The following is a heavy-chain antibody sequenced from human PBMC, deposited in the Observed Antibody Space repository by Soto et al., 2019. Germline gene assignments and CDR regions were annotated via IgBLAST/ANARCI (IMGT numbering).Heavy chain of an antibody. J-gene: IGHJ3*02. CDR1: GFTFSSYG. Sequence: SLRLSCAASGFTFSSYGMHWVRQAPGKGLEWVAVIWYDGSNKYYADSVKGRFTISRDNSKNTLYLQMNSLRAEDTAVYYCARDRRWEQWLTDAFDIWGQGTMVTVS. V-gene: IGHV3-33*01. CDR3: ARDRRWEQWLTDAFDI. D-gene: IGHD6-19*01. CDR2: IWYDGSNK.